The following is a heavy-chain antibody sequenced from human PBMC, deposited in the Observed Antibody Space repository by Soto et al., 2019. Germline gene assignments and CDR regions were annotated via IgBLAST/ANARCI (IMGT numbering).Heavy chain of an antibody. CDR3: TTELSWNSRH. CDR1: GFTFSNGW. CDR2: IKSKTDGGTT. J-gene: IGHJ4*02. V-gene: IGHV3-15*07. D-gene: IGHD1-7*01. Sequence: GGSLRLSCAASGFTFSNGWMNWVRQAPGKGLEWVGRIKSKTDGGTTDYAAPVKGRFTISRDDSKNTLYLYMDSLKSEDTAVYYCTTELSWNSRHWGQGTLVTVSS.